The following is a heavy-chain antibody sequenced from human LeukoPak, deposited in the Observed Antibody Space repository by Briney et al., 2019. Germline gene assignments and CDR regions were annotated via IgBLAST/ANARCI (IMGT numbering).Heavy chain of an antibody. V-gene: IGHV4-59*01. CDR3: ARTRTYLDY. Sequence: SETLSLTCIVSGGSISGYYWSWIRQPPGRGLEWIGYISDTGTSIYNPSLKNRLSMLVDTSKNHFYLNLTSVTAADTATYYCARTRTYLDYWGQGALVTVSS. CDR2: ISDTGTS. J-gene: IGHJ4*02. CDR1: GGSISGYY. D-gene: IGHD1-7*01.